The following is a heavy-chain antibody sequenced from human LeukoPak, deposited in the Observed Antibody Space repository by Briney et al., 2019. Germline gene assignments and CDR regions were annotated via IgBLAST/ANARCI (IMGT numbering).Heavy chain of an antibody. D-gene: IGHD3-9*01. CDR2: ILGSGGST. Sequence: GASLRLSCAASGFTFSNYAMSWVRQAPGKGLEWVSAILGSGGSTYYADSVKGRFTVSRDNSKSTLYLQMNSLRAEDTASYYCAKWGDYDVLTGYYVPDYWGQGTLVTVSS. CDR1: GFTFSNYA. V-gene: IGHV3-23*01. CDR3: AKWGDYDVLTGYYVPDY. J-gene: IGHJ4*02.